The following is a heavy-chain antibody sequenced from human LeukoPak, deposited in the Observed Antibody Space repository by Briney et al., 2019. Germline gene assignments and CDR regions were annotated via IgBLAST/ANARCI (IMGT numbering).Heavy chain of an antibody. V-gene: IGHV6-1*01. Sequence: SQTLSLTCAISGDSVSSNSAAWIWIRQSPSRGLEWLGRTYYRSKWYNEYALSVKSRITINPDTSKNQFSPLLNSVTPEDTAVYYCARAGSSWSAFDYWGRGTLVTVSS. CDR2: TYYRSKWYN. D-gene: IGHD6-13*01. CDR3: ARAGSSWSAFDY. J-gene: IGHJ4*02. CDR1: GDSVSSNSAA.